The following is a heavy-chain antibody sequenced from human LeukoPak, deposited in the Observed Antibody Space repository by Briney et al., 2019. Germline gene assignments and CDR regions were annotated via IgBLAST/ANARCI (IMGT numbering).Heavy chain of an antibody. J-gene: IGHJ6*02. D-gene: IGHD2/OR15-2a*01. CDR3: ARTEYREYYYYYIDV. CDR1: GYSFTNYW. CDR2: IFPGDSDT. Sequence: GESLKISCKALGYSFTNYWIAWVRQMPGKGLEWMGIIFPGDSDTTYSPSFQGQVTISVDNSISTAYLQWSSLKASDTAKYYCARTEYREYYYYYIDVWGQGTTVTVSS. V-gene: IGHV5-51*01.